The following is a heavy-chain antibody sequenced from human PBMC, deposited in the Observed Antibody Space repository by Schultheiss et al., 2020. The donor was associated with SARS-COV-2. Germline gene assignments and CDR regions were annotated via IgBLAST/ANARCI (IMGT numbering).Heavy chain of an antibody. CDR3: ARDKVDYIWGSYRYLPFDY. V-gene: IGHV1-69*13. D-gene: IGHD3-16*02. J-gene: IGHJ4*02. CDR2: IIPIFGTA. Sequence: SVKVSCKASGGTFSSYAFSWVRQAPGQGLEWMGGIIPIFGTANYAQKFQGRVTITADESTSTAYMELSSLRSEDTAVYYCARDKVDYIWGSYRYLPFDYWGQGTLVTVSS. CDR1: GGTFSSYA.